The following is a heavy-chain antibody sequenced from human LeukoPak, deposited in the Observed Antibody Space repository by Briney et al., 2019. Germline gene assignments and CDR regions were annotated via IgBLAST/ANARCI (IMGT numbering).Heavy chain of an antibody. V-gene: IGHV4-59*08. CDR1: GGSFSGYY. J-gene: IGHJ4*02. Sequence: SETLSLTCAVYGGSFSGYYWSWIRQPPGKGLEWIGYIYYSGSTNYNPSLKSRVTISVDTSKNHFSLKLNSVTAADTAVYYCARHPSAVAGKTFDYWGQGTLVTVSS. D-gene: IGHD6-19*01. CDR3: ARHPSAVAGKTFDY. CDR2: IYYSGST.